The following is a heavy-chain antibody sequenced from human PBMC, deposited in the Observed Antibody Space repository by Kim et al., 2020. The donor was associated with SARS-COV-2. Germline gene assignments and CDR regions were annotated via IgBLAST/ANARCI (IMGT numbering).Heavy chain of an antibody. V-gene: IGHV1-2*06. Sequence: ASVKVSCKASGYTFTGYYMHWVRQAPGQGLEWMGRINPNSGGTNYAQKFQGRVTMTRDTSISTAYMELSRLRSDDTAVYYCARDDTYYYDSSGYYYVDDFDYWGQGTLVTVSS. CDR2: INPNSGGT. CDR3: ARDDTYYYDSSGYYYVDDFDY. D-gene: IGHD3-22*01. J-gene: IGHJ4*02. CDR1: GYTFTGYY.